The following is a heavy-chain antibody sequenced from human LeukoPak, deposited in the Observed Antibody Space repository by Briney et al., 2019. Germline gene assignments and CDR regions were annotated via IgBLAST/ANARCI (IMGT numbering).Heavy chain of an antibody. CDR3: ATGSGLWSPDY. Sequence: PGRSLRPSCAASGFTFSSYWTHWVRQAPGKGLVWVSRINTDGSSTSYADSVKGRFTISRDNAKNRLYVQMNSLRAEDTAVYYCATGSGLWSPDYWGQGTLVTVSS. D-gene: IGHD5-18*01. CDR2: INTDGSST. V-gene: IGHV3-74*01. J-gene: IGHJ4*02. CDR1: GFTFSSYW.